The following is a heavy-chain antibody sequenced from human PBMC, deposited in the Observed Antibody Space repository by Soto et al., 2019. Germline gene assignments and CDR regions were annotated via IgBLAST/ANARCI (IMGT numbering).Heavy chain of an antibody. J-gene: IGHJ4*02. D-gene: IGHD2-15*01. CDR2: NRNKANSYTT. Sequence: EAQLVESGGGLVQPGGSLRLSCAASGFNFSDHYMDWVRQAPGKGLEWVARNRNKANSYTTHYAASVKGRFTISRDDSKNSLFLQMNSLQTEDTAVYYCARGYCSGGRCFSGSDWGQGTLVTVSS. CDR3: ARGYCSGGRCFSGSD. V-gene: IGHV3-72*01. CDR1: GFNFSDHY.